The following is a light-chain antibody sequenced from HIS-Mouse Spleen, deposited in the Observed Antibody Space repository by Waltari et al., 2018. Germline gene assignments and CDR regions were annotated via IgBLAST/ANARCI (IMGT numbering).Light chain of an antibody. J-gene: IGLJ3*02. CDR3: QSYDSSNSWV. CDR1: SGSIASNY. Sequence: NFMLTQPHSVSESPGKTVTISCTGSSGSIASNYVQCYQPRPGSAPTTVIYEDNQRPSGVPDRFSGSIDSSSNSASLTISGLKTEDEADYYCQSYDSSNSWVFGGGTKLTVL. V-gene: IGLV6-57*02. CDR2: EDN.